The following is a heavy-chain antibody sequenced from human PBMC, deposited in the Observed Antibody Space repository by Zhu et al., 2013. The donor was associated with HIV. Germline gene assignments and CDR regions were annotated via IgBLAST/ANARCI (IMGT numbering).Heavy chain of an antibody. D-gene: IGHD6-19*01. CDR2: SALTMVNT. J-gene: IGHJ5*02. CDR3: AREKTGIAVSKGWFDP. Sequence: QVQLVQSGAEVKKPGASVKSPARLLVTPLPAMVSAGCDRPLDKGLSGWDGSALTMVNTNYAQKLQGRVTMTTDTSTSTAYMELRSLRSDDTAVYYCAREKTGIAVSKGWFDPWGQGTLVTVSS. V-gene: IGHV1-18*01. CDR1: VTPLPAMV.